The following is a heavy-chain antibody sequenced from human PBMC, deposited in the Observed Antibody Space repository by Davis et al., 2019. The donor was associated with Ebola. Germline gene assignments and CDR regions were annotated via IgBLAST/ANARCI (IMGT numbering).Heavy chain of an antibody. D-gene: IGHD2-21*01. CDR3: ICGDQLTGGLYYYYGMDV. Sequence: SVKVSCKASGGTFSSYAISWVRQAPGQGLEWMGGIIPIFGTANYAQKFQGRVTITADKSTSTAYMELSSLRSEDTAVYYCICGDQLTGGLYYYYGMDVWGQGTTVTVS. CDR2: IIPIFGTA. CDR1: GGTFSSYA. V-gene: IGHV1-69*06. J-gene: IGHJ6*02.